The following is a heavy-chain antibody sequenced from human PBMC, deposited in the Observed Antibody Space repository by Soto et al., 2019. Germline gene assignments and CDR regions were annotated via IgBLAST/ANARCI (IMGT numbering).Heavy chain of an antibody. CDR3: ARETYRGFYFDY. CDR1: GFTFTDYW. V-gene: IGHV3-74*01. J-gene: IGHJ4*02. Sequence: XESLRLSCAASGFTFTDYWTHWVRQAPGKGLVWVSRINSDGSRTSYADSVTGRFTISRDNAKNTLYLQMNSLRVEDTALYYCARETYRGFYFDYWGQGTLVTVSS. CDR2: INSDGSRT. D-gene: IGHD4-4*01.